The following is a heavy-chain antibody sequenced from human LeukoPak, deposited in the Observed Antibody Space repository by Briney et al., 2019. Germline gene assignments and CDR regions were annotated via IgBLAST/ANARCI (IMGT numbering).Heavy chain of an antibody. V-gene: IGHV4-59*12. J-gene: IGHJ4*02. CDR2: IYYSGST. CDR3: ARGPSDYYDSSGYYI. D-gene: IGHD3-22*01. Sequence: SETLSLTCTVSGGSISSYYWSWIRQPPGKGLEWIGYIYYSGSTNYNPSLKSRVTISVDTSKNQFSLKLSSVTAADTAVYYCARGPSDYYDSSGYYIWGQGTLVTVSS. CDR1: GGSISSYY.